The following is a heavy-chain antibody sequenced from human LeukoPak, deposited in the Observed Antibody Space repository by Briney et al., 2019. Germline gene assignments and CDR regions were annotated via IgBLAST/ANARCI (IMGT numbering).Heavy chain of an antibody. D-gene: IGHD4-23*01. CDR2: ISYDGSNK. V-gene: IGHV3-30-3*01. J-gene: IGHJ4*02. CDR3: ARSRRVVTDGRPFDY. CDR1: GFTFSSYA. Sequence: PGGSLRLSCAASGFTFSSYAMLWVRQAPGKGLEGVAVISYDGSNKYYADSVKGRFTICRDNSKNTLYLQMNSLRAEDTAVYYCARSRRVVTDGRPFDYWGQGTLVTVSS.